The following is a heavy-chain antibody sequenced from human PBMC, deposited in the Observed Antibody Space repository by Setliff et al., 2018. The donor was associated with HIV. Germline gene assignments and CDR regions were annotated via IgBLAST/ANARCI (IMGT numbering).Heavy chain of an antibody. J-gene: IGHJ4*02. D-gene: IGHD2-21*02. CDR2: IYYSGST. CDR1: GGSISTYY. CDR3: ARQGNIVVVTSFDY. Sequence: SETLSLTCSVSGGSISTYYWSWIRQPPGQGLEWIGYIYYSGSTNYNPSLKSRVTISVNKSKNQFSLKLNSVTAADTAVYYCARQGNIVVVTSFDYWGQGTLVTVSS. V-gene: IGHV4-59*08.